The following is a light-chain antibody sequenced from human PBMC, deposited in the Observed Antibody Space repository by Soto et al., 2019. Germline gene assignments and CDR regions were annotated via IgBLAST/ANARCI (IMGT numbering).Light chain of an antibody. CDR3: QQYGSSGT. V-gene: IGKV3-20*01. CDR1: QSVRNN. CDR2: GAS. Sequence: ELLMTQSPSTLAVSPGDRGTLSCWASQSVRNNLAWYQQKPGPAPRLLIYGASNRATGIPDRLSGSGSGTFFTLTISRLEPEYFAVYYCQQYGSSGTFGQGTKVDIK. J-gene: IGKJ1*01.